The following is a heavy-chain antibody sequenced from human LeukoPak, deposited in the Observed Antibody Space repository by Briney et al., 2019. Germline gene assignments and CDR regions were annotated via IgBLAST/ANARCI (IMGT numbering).Heavy chain of an antibody. CDR3: ARKGIAVVNFDY. CDR2: IWYDGSNK. V-gene: IGHV3-33*01. D-gene: IGHD6-19*01. Sequence: PGGSLTLSCAASGFTFSSYCMHWVRQAPGKGLEWVAVIWYDGSNKYYAASVKGRFTISRDNSKNPLYLKMNSLTAEDTAVYYCARKGIAVVNFDYWGQGTLVTVSS. CDR1: GFTFSSYC. J-gene: IGHJ4*02.